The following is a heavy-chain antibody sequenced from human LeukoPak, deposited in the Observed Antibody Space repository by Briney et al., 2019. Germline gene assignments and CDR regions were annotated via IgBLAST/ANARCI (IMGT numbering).Heavy chain of an antibody. CDR1: GYTFTSYY. J-gene: IGHJ4*02. CDR3: AREHGRRVSGSYYKPYYFDY. V-gene: IGHV1-46*01. Sequence: EASVRVSCKASGYTFTSYYMHWVRQAPGQGLEWMGIINPSGGSTSYAQKFQGRVTMTRDTSTSTVYMELSSLRSEDTAVYYCAREHGRRVSGSYYKPYYFDYWGQGTLVTVSS. D-gene: IGHD3-10*01. CDR2: INPSGGST.